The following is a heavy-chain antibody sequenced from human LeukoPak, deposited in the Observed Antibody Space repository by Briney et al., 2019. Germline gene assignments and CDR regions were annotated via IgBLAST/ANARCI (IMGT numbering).Heavy chain of an antibody. J-gene: IGHJ4*02. CDR2: IHHSGNA. V-gene: IGHV4-59*01. Sequence: SETLSLTCTVSGGSISRYYWSWIRQPPGKGLEWIGYIHHSGNANYNPSLKSRVTISLDTSKNQFSLKLSSVTAADTAVYYCARQSISGSSLSYFDYWGQGTLVNVSS. CDR1: GGSISRYY. D-gene: IGHD3-22*01. CDR3: ARQSISGSSLSYFDY.